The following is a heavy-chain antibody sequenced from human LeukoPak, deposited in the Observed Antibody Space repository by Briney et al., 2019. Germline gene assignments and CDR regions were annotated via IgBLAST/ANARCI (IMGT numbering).Heavy chain of an antibody. Sequence: GGSLRLSCATSGFTFSAYSMNWVRQAPGKGLEWVSNISGSGGRTYYADSVKGRFTISRDDSKNTLYLQMNSLRAEDTAVYYCAKSGLNRFDYWGQGALVTVSS. CDR1: GFTFSAYS. CDR2: ISGSGGRT. D-gene: IGHD2-15*01. V-gene: IGHV3-23*01. J-gene: IGHJ4*02. CDR3: AKSGLNRFDY.